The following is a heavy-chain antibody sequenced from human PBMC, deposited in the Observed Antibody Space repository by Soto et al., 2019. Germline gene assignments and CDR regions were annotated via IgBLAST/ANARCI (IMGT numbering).Heavy chain of an antibody. Sequence: PSETLSLTCAVYGGSFSGYYWSWIRQPPGKGLEWIGEINHSGSTNYNPSLKSRVTISVDTSKNQFSPKLRSVTAADTAVYYCARGPSSYGGPPRSYWGQGTLVTVSS. CDR3: ARGPSSYGGPPRSY. CDR2: INHSGST. D-gene: IGHD4-17*01. J-gene: IGHJ4*02. V-gene: IGHV4-34*01. CDR1: GGSFSGYY.